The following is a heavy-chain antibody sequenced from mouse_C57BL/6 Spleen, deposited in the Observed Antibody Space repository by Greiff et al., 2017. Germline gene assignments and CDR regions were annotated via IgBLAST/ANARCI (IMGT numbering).Heavy chain of an antibody. J-gene: IGHJ3*01. CDR1: GYTFTDYE. CDR3: TRGTTGD. D-gene: IGHD1-1*01. Sequence: VKLQESGAELVRPGASVTLSCKASGYTFTDYEMHWVKQTPVHGLEWIGAIDPETGGTAYNQKFKGKAILTADKSSSTAYMELRSLTSEDSAVYYCTRGTTGDWGQGTLVTVSA. V-gene: IGHV1-15*01. CDR2: IDPETGGT.